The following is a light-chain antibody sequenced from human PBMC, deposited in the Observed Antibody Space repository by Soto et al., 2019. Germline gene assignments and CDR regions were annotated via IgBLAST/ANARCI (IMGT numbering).Light chain of an antibody. CDR1: QSVASRN. CDR3: QKRSNWPPIT. Sequence: EIVLTQSPGTLSLSPGERATLFCRASQSVASRNLAWYQQKPGQAPRLLIYGASSRATGIPDRFSGSGSGTDFTLTISRLEPEDFAVYYCQKRSNWPPITFGQGTRLEIK. CDR2: GAS. J-gene: IGKJ5*01. V-gene: IGKV3D-20*02.